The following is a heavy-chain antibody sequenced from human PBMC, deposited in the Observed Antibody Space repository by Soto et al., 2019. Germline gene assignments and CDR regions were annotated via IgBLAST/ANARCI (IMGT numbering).Heavy chain of an antibody. CDR2: INHSGST. CDR3: ARGAAAGPYNWFDP. V-gene: IGHV4-34*01. Sequence: PSETLSLTCAVYGGSFSCYYWSWIRQPPGKGLEWIGEINHSGSTNYNPSLKSRVTISVDTSKNQFSLKLSSVTAADTAVYYCARGAAAGPYNWFDPWGQGTLVTVSS. D-gene: IGHD6-13*01. J-gene: IGHJ5*02. CDR1: GGSFSCYY.